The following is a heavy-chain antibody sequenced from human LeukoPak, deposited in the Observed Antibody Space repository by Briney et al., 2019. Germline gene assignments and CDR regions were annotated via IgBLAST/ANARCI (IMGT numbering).Heavy chain of an antibody. CDR2: ISSSSSYI. J-gene: IGHJ4*02. CDR1: GFTFSSYS. CDR3: ARESRLLLWFGEFFDY. Sequence: GGSLRLSCAASGFTFSSYSMSWIRQAPGKGLEWVSSISSSSSYIYYADSVKGRFTISRDNAKNSLYLQMNSLRAEDTAVYYCARESRLLLWFGEFFDYWGQGTLVTVSS. D-gene: IGHD3-10*01. V-gene: IGHV3-21*01.